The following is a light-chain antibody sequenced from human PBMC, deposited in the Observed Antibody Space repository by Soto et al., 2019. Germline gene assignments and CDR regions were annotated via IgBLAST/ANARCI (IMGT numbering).Light chain of an antibody. V-gene: IGLV2-14*01. J-gene: IGLJ2*01. CDR1: ISDVGGYNY. Sequence: QSALTQPASVSGSPGQSITISCTGTISDVGGYNYVSWYQHHPGKAPNLMIYEVFNRPSGVSNRFSGSRSGNTASLTISGLQAEDEGDYYCTSYAGTDPHVVFGGGTKLTVL. CDR2: EVF. CDR3: TSYAGTDPHVV.